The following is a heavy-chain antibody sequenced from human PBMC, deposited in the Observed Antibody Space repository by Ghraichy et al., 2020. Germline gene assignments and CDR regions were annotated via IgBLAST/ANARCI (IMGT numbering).Heavy chain of an antibody. D-gene: IGHD7-27*01. Sequence: SCEVSGLTFSSYWMSWVRQAPGKGLEWVANIKQDGSEKYYVDSVKGRFTISRDNADNSLYLQLNSLRDEDTAVYYCAGDRLPGSYRGLHVWGQGTTVTVSS. CDR1: GLTFSSYW. V-gene: IGHV3-7*03. J-gene: IGHJ6*02. CDR3: AGDRLPGSYRGLHV. CDR2: IKQDGSEK.